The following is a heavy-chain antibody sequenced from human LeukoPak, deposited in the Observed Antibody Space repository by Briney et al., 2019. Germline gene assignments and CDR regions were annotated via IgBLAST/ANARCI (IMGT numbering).Heavy chain of an antibody. CDR1: GFTFSSYA. J-gene: IGHJ4*02. D-gene: IGHD3-10*01. CDR2: ISYDGSNK. CDR3: ARARGSLWFGELFDY. V-gene: IGHV3-30*04. Sequence: GRSLRLSCAASGFTFSSYAVHWVRQAPGKGLEWVAVISYDGSNKYYADSVKGRFTISRDNSKNTLYLQMNSLRAEDTAVYYCARARGSLWFGELFDYWGQGTLVTVSS.